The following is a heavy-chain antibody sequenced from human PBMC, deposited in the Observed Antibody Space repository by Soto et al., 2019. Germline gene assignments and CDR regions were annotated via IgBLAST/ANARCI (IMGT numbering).Heavy chain of an antibody. V-gene: IGHV5-51*01. J-gene: IGHJ4*02. CDR3: VRSHNGGWYIFDY. Sequence: GESLKISGNASGYSFTIYWIGWVRQMPGKGLEWMGIIYPGDSEIRYSPSFQGQVTMSADRSTNPAYLQWNSLKASDSAMYYCVRSHNGGWYIFDYWGKGVPVTVS. CDR2: IYPGDSEI. CDR1: GYSFTIYW. D-gene: IGHD6-19*01.